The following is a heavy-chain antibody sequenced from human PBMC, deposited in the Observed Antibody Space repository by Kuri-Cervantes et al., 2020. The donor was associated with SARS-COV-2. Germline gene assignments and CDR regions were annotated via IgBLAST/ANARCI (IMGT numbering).Heavy chain of an antibody. V-gene: IGHV1-2*02. J-gene: IGHJ6*03. D-gene: IGHD2-2*02. CDR2: INPNSGGT. Sequence: ASVKVSCKASGYTFTGYYLHWVRQAPGQGLEWMGWINPNSGGTNYAQKFQGRVTMTRDTSISTAYMELSRLRSDDTAVYYCARGMDIVVVPAAIEGGGWYYYMDVWGKGTTVTVSS. CDR3: ARGMDIVVVPAAIEGGGWYYYMDV. CDR1: GYTFTGYY.